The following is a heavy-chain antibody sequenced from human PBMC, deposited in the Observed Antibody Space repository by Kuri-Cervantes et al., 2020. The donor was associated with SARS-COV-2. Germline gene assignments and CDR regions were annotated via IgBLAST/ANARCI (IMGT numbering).Heavy chain of an antibody. V-gene: IGHV4-39*07. CDR1: GGSLSSRSYY. CDR2: IYYSGST. CDR3: ARDRGGHDAFDI. D-gene: IGHD3-10*01. J-gene: IGHJ3*02. Sequence: SETLSLTCTVSGGSLSSRSYYWGWIRQPPGKGLESIGNIYYSGSTNYNPSLKSRVTISVDTSKNQFSLKLSSVTAADTAVYYCARDRGGHDAFDIWGQGTMVTVSS.